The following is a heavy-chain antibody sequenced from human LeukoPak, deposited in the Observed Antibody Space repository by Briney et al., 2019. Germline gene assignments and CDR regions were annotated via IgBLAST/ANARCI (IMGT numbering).Heavy chain of an antibody. CDR3: ARDLGIAAAGTAHYYGMDV. Sequence: KSGGSLRLSCAASGFTFSSYSMNWVRQAPGKGLEWVSSISSSSSYIYYADSVKGRFTISRDNAKNSLYLQMNSLRAEDTAVYYCARDLGIAAAGTAHYYGMDVWGQGTTVTVSS. J-gene: IGHJ6*02. CDR1: GFTFSSYS. D-gene: IGHD6-13*01. CDR2: ISSSSSYI. V-gene: IGHV3-21*01.